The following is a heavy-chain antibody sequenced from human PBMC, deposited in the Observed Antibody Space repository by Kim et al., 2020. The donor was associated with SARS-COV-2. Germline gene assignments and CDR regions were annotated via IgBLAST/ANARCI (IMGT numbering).Heavy chain of an antibody. CDR3: ARETGSSWRYFDY. J-gene: IGHJ4*02. CDR2: IYSGGST. V-gene: IGHV3-53*01. Sequence: GGSLRLSCAASGFTVSSNYMSWVRQAPGKGLEWVSVIYSGGSTYYADSVKGRFTISRDNSKNTLYLQMNSLRAEDTAVYYCARETGSSWRYFDYWGQGTLVTVSS. D-gene: IGHD6-13*01. CDR1: GFTVSSNY.